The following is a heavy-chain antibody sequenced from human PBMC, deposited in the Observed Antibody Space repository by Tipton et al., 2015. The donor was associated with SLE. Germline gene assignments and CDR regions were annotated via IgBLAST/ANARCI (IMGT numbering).Heavy chain of an antibody. CDR3: ARPASSGYLDYFFDY. Sequence: GLVKPSETVSLSCSVSGGSISRRDDYWGWVRQSPGMGLEWIGSISYSGKSSYNPSLKSRVTISVDTSKNQFSLKLSSVTAADTAVYYCARPASSGYLDYFFDYWGQGTLVTVSS. CDR1: GGSISRRDDY. J-gene: IGHJ4*02. CDR2: ISYSGKS. V-gene: IGHV4-39*07. D-gene: IGHD3-22*01.